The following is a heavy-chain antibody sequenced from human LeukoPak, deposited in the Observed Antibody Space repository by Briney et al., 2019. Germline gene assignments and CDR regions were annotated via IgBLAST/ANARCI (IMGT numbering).Heavy chain of an antibody. CDR2: ISAYNGNT. Sequence: ASVKVSCKASGYTFTSYGISWVRQAPGQGLEWMGWISAYNGNTNYAQKLQGRVTMTTDTSTSTAYMELRSLRSDDTAVYYCATNEGNGEIYYGMDVWGKGTTVTVS. D-gene: IGHD4-17*01. CDR3: ATNEGNGEIYYGMDV. CDR1: GYTFTSYG. V-gene: IGHV1-18*04. J-gene: IGHJ6*04.